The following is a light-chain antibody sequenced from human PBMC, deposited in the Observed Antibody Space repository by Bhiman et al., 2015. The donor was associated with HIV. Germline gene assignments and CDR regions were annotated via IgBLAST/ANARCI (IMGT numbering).Light chain of an antibody. CDR2: RNN. V-gene: IGLV1-44*01. CDR3: AAWDASLNGL. Sequence: QSVLTQPPSASGTPGQRVTIFCSGSSFNIGSNTVNWYQQLPGTAPKLLIYRNNQRPSGVPDRFSGSKSGTSAFLAISGLQAEDEADYYCAAWDASLNGLFGGGTKLTVL. J-gene: IGLJ2*01. CDR1: SFNIGSNT.